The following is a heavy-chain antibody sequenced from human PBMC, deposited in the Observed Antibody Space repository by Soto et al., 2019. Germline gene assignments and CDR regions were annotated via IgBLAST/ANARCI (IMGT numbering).Heavy chain of an antibody. D-gene: IGHD2-21*01. CDR2: ITSNGGNT. V-gene: IGHV3-64*01. J-gene: IGHJ6*02. CDR1: GFTFSSYA. CDR3: ARRIPFGYGMDV. Sequence: EVQLVESGGGLVQPEGSLRLSCASSGFTFSSYAMHWVRQAPGKGLEYVSAITSNGGNTDYASSVKGRFTISRDNSKNTLYLQMGSLRAEDMAVYYCARRIPFGYGMDVWGQGTTVTVSS.